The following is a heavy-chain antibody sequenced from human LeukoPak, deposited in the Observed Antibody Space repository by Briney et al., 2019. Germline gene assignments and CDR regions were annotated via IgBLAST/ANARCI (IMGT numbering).Heavy chain of an antibody. J-gene: IGHJ4*02. Sequence: ASVKVSCKASGYTFTSYDINWVRQATGQGLEWMGWMNPNSGNTGYAQKFQGRVTVTRNTSISTAYMELSSLRSEDTAVYYCARGSDYSNGNIYEDDFEYWGQGTLVTVSS. D-gene: IGHD2-8*01. CDR2: MNPNSGNT. V-gene: IGHV1-8*01. CDR1: GYTFTSYD. CDR3: ARGSDYSNGNIYEDDFEY.